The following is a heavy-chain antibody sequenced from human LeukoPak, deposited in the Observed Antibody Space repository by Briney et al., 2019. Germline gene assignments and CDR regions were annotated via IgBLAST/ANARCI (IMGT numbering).Heavy chain of an antibody. CDR2: ISSSGSTI. Sequence: PGGSLRLSCTASGFTFSDYYMSWIRQAPGKGLEWVSFISSSGSTIYYADSMKGRFTISRDNAKNSVYLQMYSLRAEDTAVYYCARGLGYCSGGSCPRRAFDIWGQGTVVTVSS. D-gene: IGHD2-15*01. J-gene: IGHJ3*02. CDR1: GFTFSDYY. CDR3: ARGLGYCSGGSCPRRAFDI. V-gene: IGHV3-11*01.